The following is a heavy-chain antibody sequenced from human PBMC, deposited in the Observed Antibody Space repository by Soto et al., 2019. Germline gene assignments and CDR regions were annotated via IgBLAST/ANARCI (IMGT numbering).Heavy chain of an antibody. Sequence: GGSLRLSCAASGFTFSSYGMHWVRQAPGKGLEWVAVIWYDGSNKYYADSVKGRFTISRDNSKNTLYLQMNSLRAEDTAVYYCARDHPVAKCLDYWGQGTLVTVSS. CDR3: ARDHPVAKCLDY. D-gene: IGHD2-15*01. CDR2: IWYDGSNK. V-gene: IGHV3-33*01. J-gene: IGHJ4*02. CDR1: GFTFSSYG.